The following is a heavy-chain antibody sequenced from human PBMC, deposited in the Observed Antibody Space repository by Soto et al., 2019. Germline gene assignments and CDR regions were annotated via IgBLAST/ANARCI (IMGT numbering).Heavy chain of an antibody. CDR2: IYYSGST. J-gene: IGHJ3*02. CDR1: GGSISSGGYY. CDR3: ARGRGDLVVANGAFDI. Sequence: LSLTCTVSGGSISSGGYYWSWIRQHPGKGLEWIGYIYYSGSTYYNPSLKSRVTISVDTSKNQFSLKLSSVTAADTAVYYCARGRGDLVVANGAFDIWGQGTMVTVSS. D-gene: IGHD2-15*01. V-gene: IGHV4-31*03.